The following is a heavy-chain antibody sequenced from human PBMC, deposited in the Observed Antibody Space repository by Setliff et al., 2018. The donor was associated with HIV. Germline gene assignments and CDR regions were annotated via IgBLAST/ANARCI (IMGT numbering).Heavy chain of an antibody. J-gene: IGHJ4*01. D-gene: IGHD3-22*01. V-gene: IGHV1-2*06. Sequence: GASVKVSCKASGYIFTGYYIHWIRQAPGQGLECVGRINPNSGGTNYAQKFQGRVTMTRDRSISTAYMELNRLTSDDTAIYYCARGTEYYYDISGYPPHYWGQGTLVTVSS. CDR2: INPNSGGT. CDR3: ARGTEYYYDISGYPPHY. CDR1: GYIFTGYY.